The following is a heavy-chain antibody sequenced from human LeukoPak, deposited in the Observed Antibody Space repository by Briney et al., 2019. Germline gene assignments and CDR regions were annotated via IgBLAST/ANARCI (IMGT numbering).Heavy chain of an antibody. D-gene: IGHD2-15*01. V-gene: IGHV4-39*01. CDR3: ARLWSTDCSGGTCPHQPNY. CDR2: INYSGGT. J-gene: IGHJ4*02. Sequence: SETLSLTCSVSGGSISSTSCYWGWIRQPPGKGLEWIGSINYSGGTHYNPSLKSRVTISADKSKNQSSLKLRSVTAADTAVYYCARLWSTDCSGGTCPHQPNYWGQGILVTVSS. CDR1: GGSISSTSCY.